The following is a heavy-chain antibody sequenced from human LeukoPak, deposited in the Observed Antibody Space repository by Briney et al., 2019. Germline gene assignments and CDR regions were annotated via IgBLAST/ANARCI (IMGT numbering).Heavy chain of an antibody. V-gene: IGHV4-30-2*01. CDR1: GVPISGANYY. J-gene: IGHJ3*02. Sequence: PSQTLSLTCSVSGVPISGANYYWSWIRQPPGKGLEWIGCISQGGSTYYKPSLKSRVTISMDTSKNQFSLTLNSVTAADTAVYYCARPNRQLVRWQPFDIWGQGTLVIVSS. CDR3: ARPNRQLVRWQPFDI. D-gene: IGHD6-6*01. CDR2: ISQGGST.